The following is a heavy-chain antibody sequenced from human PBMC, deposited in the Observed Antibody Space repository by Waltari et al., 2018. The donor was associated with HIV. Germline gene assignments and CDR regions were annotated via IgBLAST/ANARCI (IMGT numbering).Heavy chain of an antibody. Sequence: QVQLQESGPGLLKPSQTLSLTCTVSGGSISSASYYWTWIRQSAGKGLEWIGRIYTSGSTSYNPSLKSRVSISIDPSRNQFSLKLTSVTAADTAVYYCARDDLGSGWFFDYWGPGTLVTVSS. CDR1: GGSISSASYY. V-gene: IGHV4-61*02. J-gene: IGHJ4*02. CDR2: IYTSGST. D-gene: IGHD6-19*01. CDR3: ARDDLGSGWFFDY.